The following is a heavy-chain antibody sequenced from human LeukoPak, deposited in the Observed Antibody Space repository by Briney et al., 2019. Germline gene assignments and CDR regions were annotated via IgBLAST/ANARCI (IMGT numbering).Heavy chain of an antibody. V-gene: IGHV3-21*01. Sequence: GGSLRLSCAASGFTFSDYSMNWVRHAPGKGLEWVSSISRNSRHVYYGGSVWGRFTISRDDARNSLFLEMNSLRAEDMAVYYCVRDFMGMGGTTAYLHYWGQGTLVTVSS. J-gene: IGHJ1*01. CDR2: ISRNSRHV. D-gene: IGHD1-26*01. CDR1: GFTFSDYS. CDR3: VRDFMGMGGTTAYLHY.